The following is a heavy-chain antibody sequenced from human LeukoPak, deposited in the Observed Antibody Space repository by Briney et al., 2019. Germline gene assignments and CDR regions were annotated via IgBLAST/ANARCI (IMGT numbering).Heavy chain of an antibody. Sequence: SETLSLTYTVSGGSISSYYWSWIRQPAGKGLEWIGRIYTSGSTNYNPSLKSRVTMSVDTSKNQFSLKLSSVTAADTAVYYCARDREQWLGKDWLDPWGQGTLVTVSS. CDR3: ARDREQWLGKDWLDP. V-gene: IGHV4-4*07. D-gene: IGHD6-19*01. J-gene: IGHJ5*02. CDR2: IYTSGST. CDR1: GGSISSYY.